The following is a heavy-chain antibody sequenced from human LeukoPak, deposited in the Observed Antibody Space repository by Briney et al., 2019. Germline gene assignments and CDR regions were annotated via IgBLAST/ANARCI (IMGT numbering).Heavy chain of an antibody. D-gene: IGHD6-19*01. V-gene: IGHV3-23*01. J-gene: IGHJ5*02. CDR1: GFTFTSYS. CDR3: AKIPYSSGWVQNWFDP. CDR2: ISGGGGST. Sequence: GGSLRLSCAASGFTFTSYSMNWVRQAPGKGLEWVSTISGGGGSTYYAGSVKGRFTISRDNSKNTLYLQMNSLRAEDTAVYYCAKIPYSSGWVQNWFDPWGQGTLVTVSS.